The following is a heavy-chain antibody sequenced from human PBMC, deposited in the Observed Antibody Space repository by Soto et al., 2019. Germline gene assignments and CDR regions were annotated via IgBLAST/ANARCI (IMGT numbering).Heavy chain of an antibody. Sequence: DVHLLESGGGSVQPGESLRLNCVASGFIFSHYTLSWVRRAPGKGLEWVSTISDPATGNTHYADSVKGRFTVSRDDSRNTVYLQMDSLRAEDSAIYYCTTWLTAHFDYWGQGTLVSVSS. J-gene: IGHJ4*02. CDR3: TTWLTAHFDY. CDR2: ISDPATGNT. CDR1: GFIFSHYT. D-gene: IGHD6-19*01. V-gene: IGHV3-23*01.